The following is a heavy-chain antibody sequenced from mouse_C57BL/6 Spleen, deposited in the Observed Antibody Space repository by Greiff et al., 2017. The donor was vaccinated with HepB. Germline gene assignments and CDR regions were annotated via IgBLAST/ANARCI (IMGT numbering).Heavy chain of an antibody. CDR1: GYTFTSYW. CDR3: ARGYGSSYDYYAMDY. CDR2: IYPGSGST. D-gene: IGHD1-1*01. V-gene: IGHV1-55*01. J-gene: IGHJ4*01. Sequence: VQLQQSGAELVKPGASVKMSCKASGYTFTSYWITWVKQRPGQGLEWIGDIYPGSGSTNYNEKFKSKATLTVDTSSSTAYMQLSSLTSEDSAVYYCARGYGSSYDYYAMDYWGQGTSVTVSS.